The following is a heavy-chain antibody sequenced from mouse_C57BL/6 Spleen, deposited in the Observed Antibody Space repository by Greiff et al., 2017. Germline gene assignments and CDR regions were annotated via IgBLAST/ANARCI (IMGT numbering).Heavy chain of an antibody. CDR2: IYPRSGNT. D-gene: IGHD2-1*01. V-gene: IGHV1-81*01. CDR3: ARSGGNYAFDY. J-gene: IGHJ2*01. CDR1: GYTFTSYG. Sequence: QVQLKQSGAELARPGASVKLSCKASGYTFTSYGISWVKQRTGQGLEWIGEIYPRSGNTYYNEKFKGKATLTADKSSSTAYMELRSLTSEDSAVYFCARSGGNYAFDYWGQGTTLTVSS.